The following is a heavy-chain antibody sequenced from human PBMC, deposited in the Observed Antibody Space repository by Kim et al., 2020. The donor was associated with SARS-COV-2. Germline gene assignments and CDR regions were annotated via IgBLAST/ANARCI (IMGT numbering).Heavy chain of an antibody. J-gene: IGHJ6*02. CDR1: GGAFSGHY. Sequence: SETLSLTCKVYGGAFSGHYWSWIRQRPGKGLEWVGEIDHSGTTTYHPSLESRVTVSRDTARNDFSLTLRSVTAADTAVYFCASGLWKSYSSSHSYIYGLDVGGHGTTVTVSS. CDR2: IDHSGTT. D-gene: IGHD5-18*01. V-gene: IGHV4-34*01. CDR3: ASGLWKSYSSSHSYIYGLDV.